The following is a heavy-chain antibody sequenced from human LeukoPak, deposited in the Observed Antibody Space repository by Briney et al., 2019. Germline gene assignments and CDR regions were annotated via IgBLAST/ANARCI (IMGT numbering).Heavy chain of an antibody. CDR1: GGTFSSYA. D-gene: IGHD2-8*01. Sequence: SVKVSCKVSGGTFSSYAISWVRQAPGQGLEWMGRIIPILGIANYAQKFQGRVTITADKSTSTAYMELSSLRSEDTAVYYCARDGARNIVLMVYATNWFDPWGQGTLVTVSS. CDR2: IIPILGIA. J-gene: IGHJ5*02. CDR3: ARDGARNIVLMVYATNWFDP. V-gene: IGHV1-69*04.